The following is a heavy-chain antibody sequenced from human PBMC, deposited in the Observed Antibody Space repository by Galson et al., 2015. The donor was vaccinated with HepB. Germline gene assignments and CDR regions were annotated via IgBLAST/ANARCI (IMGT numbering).Heavy chain of an antibody. J-gene: IGHJ4*02. V-gene: IGHV4-59*01. Sequence: SETLSLTCTVSGSSFSTFYWSWIRQPPGKGLEWIGYVYHTGSTNYNPSLKSRVTISVDTSKNQFSLNLGSVTAADTAVYYCGRGRVNGDSWGQGVLVTVSS. CDR1: GSSFSTFY. CDR3: GRGRVNGDS. CDR2: VYHTGST.